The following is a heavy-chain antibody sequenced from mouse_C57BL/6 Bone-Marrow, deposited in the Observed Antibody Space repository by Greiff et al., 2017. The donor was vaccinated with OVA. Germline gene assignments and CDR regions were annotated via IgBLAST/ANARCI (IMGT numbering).Heavy chain of an antibody. CDR3: TSLLWYPLGY. V-gene: IGHV6-6*01. J-gene: IGHJ2*01. D-gene: IGHD2-1*01. CDR2: IRNKANNHAT. Sequence: EVQLVESGGGLVQPGGSMKLSCAASGFTFSDAWMDWVRQSPEKGLEWVAEIRNKANNHATYYAESVKGRFTISRDDSKSSVYLQMNSLRAEDTGIYYCTSLLWYPLGYWGQGTTLTVSS. CDR1: GFTFSDAW.